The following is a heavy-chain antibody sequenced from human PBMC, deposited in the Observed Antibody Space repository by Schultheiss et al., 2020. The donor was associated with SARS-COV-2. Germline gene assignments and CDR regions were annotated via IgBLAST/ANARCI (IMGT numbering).Heavy chain of an antibody. CDR2: IYHSGST. CDR1: GGSISSSNW. V-gene: IGHV4-4*02. J-gene: IGHJ4*02. CDR3: ARDYLGVVAAKDTPDY. D-gene: IGHD2-15*01. Sequence: SETLSLTCAVSGGSISSSNWWSWVRQPPGKGLEWIGEIYHSGSTYYNPSLKSRVTISVDTSKNQFSLKLRAVTAADTAVDYCARDYLGVVAAKDTPDYWGQGTLVTVYS.